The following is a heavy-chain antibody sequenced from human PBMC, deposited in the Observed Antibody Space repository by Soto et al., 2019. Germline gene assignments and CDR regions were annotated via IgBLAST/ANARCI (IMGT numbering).Heavy chain of an antibody. CDR2: ISSSSSYT. CDR1: GVTVSDYY. J-gene: IGHJ4*02. D-gene: IGHD6-6*01. Sequence: PGGSLGLSCAASGVTVSDYYMSWIRQAPGKGLEWVSYISSSSSYTNYADSVKGRFTISRDNAKNSLYLQMNSLRAEDTAVYYCARVSSSSDYFDYWGQGTLVTAPQ. CDR3: ARVSSSSDYFDY. V-gene: IGHV3-11*05.